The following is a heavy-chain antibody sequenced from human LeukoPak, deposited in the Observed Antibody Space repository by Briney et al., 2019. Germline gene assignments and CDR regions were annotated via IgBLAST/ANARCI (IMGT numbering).Heavy chain of an antibody. J-gene: IGHJ4*02. CDR1: GFTFSNAW. CDR3: TSYCSSTSCYAIDY. CDR2: IKSKTDGGTT. Sequence: GGSLRLSCAASGFTFSNAWMSWVRQAPGKGVEWVGRIKSKTDGGTTDYAAPVKGRFTISRDDSKNTLYLQMNSLKPEDTAVYYCTSYCSSTSCYAIDYWGQGTLVTVSS. V-gene: IGHV3-15*01. D-gene: IGHD2-2*01.